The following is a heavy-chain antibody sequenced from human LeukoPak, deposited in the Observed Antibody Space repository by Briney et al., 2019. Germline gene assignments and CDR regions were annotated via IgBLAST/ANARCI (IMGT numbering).Heavy chain of an antibody. CDR3: AKDLYYDSSGPFDY. CDR2: IWYDGSNK. V-gene: IGHV3-33*06. D-gene: IGHD3-22*01. CDR1: GFTFSSYG. Sequence: GRSLRLSCAASGFTFSSYGMHWVRQAPGKGLEWVEVIWYDGSNKYYADSVKGRFTISRDNSKNTLYLQMNSLRAEDTAVYYCAKDLYYDSSGPFDYWGQGTLVTVSS. J-gene: IGHJ4*02.